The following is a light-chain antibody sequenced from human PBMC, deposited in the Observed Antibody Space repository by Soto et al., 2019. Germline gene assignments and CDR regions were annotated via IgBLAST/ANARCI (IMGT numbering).Light chain of an antibody. J-gene: IGKJ1*01. CDR1: QSIGSRN. CDR2: AAS. V-gene: IGKV3-20*01. Sequence: ETVLAQSPGTLSLSPGERASLSCRASQSIGSRNVAWYQQMPGQPPRLLIYAASSRATGVPAWVSGSRSGTDLTHTTGTLEPEDFGVYYCAHYGSSQRTFGQGTEVEIK. CDR3: AHYGSSQRT.